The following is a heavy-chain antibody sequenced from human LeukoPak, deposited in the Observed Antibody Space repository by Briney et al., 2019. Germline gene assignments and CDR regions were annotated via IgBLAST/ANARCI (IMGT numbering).Heavy chain of an antibody. CDR3: ARGRPGSGSYYSHFDT. CDR1: GGPITGNY. CDR2: MFASGSY. D-gene: IGHD1-26*01. V-gene: IGHV4-4*07. J-gene: IGHJ1*01. Sequence: SETLSLTCTVSGGPITGNYWSWIRQPAGKRLEYIGRMFASGSYYYNPSFKGRVTMSVDTSKKEVSLNLASVTAAYTAIYYCARGRPGSGSYYSHFDTWGQGILVTVSS.